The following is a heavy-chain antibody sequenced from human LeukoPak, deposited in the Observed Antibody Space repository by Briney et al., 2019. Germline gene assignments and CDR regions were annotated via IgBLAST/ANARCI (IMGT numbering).Heavy chain of an antibody. CDR2: IIGSGGST. J-gene: IGHJ4*02. Sequence: GRSLRLSCAASGFTFRYYAMHWVRQAPGKGLEWVSAIIGSGGSTYYSDSVKGRFTISRDNSKNTLYLQMNSLRAEDTAVYYCAKCHDYGPGRYYFDYWGQGTLVTVSS. V-gene: IGHV3-23*01. CDR1: GFTFRYYA. CDR3: AKCHDYGPGRYYFDY. D-gene: IGHD4-17*01.